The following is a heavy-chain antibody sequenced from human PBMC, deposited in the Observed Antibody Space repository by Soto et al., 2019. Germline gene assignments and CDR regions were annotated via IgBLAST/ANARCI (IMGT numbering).Heavy chain of an antibody. CDR2: IYYSGST. J-gene: IGHJ4*02. D-gene: IGHD1-1*01. Sequence: PSETLSLTCTVSGGSISSSSYYWGWIRQPPGKGLEWIGSIYYSGSTYYNPSLKSRVTISVDTSKNQFSLKLSSVTAADTAVYYCARHLRYPGLGRYYFDYWGQGTLVTVSS. V-gene: IGHV4-39*01. CDR3: ARHLRYPGLGRYYFDY. CDR1: GGSISSSSYY.